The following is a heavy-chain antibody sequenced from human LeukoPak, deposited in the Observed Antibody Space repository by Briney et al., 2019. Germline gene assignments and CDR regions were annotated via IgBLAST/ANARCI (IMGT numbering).Heavy chain of an antibody. CDR3: ARSSCGEYYYDSSGYYYYYGMDV. CDR2: IVVGSGNT. J-gene: IGHJ6*02. Sequence: SVKVSCKASGFTFTSSAVQWVRQARGQRLEWIGWIVVGSGNTNYAQKFQGRVTITADESASTAYMELSSLRSEDTAVYYCARSSCGEYYYDSSGYYYYYGMDVWGQGTTVTVSS. D-gene: IGHD3-22*01. V-gene: IGHV1-58*01. CDR1: GFTFTSSA.